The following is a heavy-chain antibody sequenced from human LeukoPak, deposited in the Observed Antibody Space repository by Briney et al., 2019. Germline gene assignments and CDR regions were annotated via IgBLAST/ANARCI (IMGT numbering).Heavy chain of an antibody. D-gene: IGHD3-22*01. J-gene: IGHJ4*02. CDR1: GGSISVNY. Sequence: SETLSLTCNVSGGSISVNYWSWIRQSPGKGLEWIGEVAHKGPTVYSPTLNRKYNPSFKSRVTMSVDPSKNQFSLKLTSVTVADTATYYCVRQGTNSGYYLLDYWGQGHLVIVSS. CDR3: VRQGTNSGYYLLDY. CDR2: VAHKGPTVYSPTLNR. V-gene: IGHV4-59*08.